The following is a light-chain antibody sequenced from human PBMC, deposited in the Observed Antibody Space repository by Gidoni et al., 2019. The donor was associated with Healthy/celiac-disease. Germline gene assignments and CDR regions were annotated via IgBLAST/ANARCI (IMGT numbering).Light chain of an antibody. CDR1: QSISSY. J-gene: IGKJ4*01. CDR2: AAS. CDR3: QQSYSNPLT. Sequence: DIQMTQSPSSLSASVGDRVTITCRASQSISSYLNWYQQKPGKAPKLLIYAASSLQSGVPSRFSGSGSGTDVTLTISSLQPEDFATYYCQQSYSNPLTFGEGTKVEIK. V-gene: IGKV1-39*01.